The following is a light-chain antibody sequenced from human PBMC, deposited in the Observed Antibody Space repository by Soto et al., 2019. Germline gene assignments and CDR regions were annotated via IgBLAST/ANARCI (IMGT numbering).Light chain of an antibody. V-gene: IGLV4-69*01. Sequence: QAVVTQSPSASASLGASVKLTCTLSSGHSSYAIAWHQQQPEKGPRYLMKLNSDGSHSKGDGIPDRFSGSSSGAERYLTISSLQSEDEADYYCQTWGTGIVVFRGGTKLTVL. CDR1: SGHSSYA. J-gene: IGLJ2*01. CDR2: LNSDGSH. CDR3: QTWGTGIVV.